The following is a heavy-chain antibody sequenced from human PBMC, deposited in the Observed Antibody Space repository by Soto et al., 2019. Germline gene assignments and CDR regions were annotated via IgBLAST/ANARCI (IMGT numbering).Heavy chain of an antibody. D-gene: IGHD3-22*01. CDR1: GGSISSYY. J-gene: IGHJ5*02. Sequence: PSETLSLTCTVSGGSISSYYWSWIRQPPGKGLEWIGYIYYSGSTNYNPSLKSRVTISVDTSKNQFSLKLSSVTAADTAVYYCARVNYYDSSGYYYRWFDPWGQGTLVTVSS. CDR2: IYYSGST. CDR3: ARVNYYDSSGYYYRWFDP. V-gene: IGHV4-59*01.